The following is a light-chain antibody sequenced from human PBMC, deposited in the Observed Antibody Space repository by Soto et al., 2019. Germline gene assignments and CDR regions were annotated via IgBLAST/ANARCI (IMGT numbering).Light chain of an antibody. V-gene: IGLV2-14*01. J-gene: IGLJ2*01. CDR2: EVS. Sequence: QSALTQPASVSGSPGQSITISCTGTSSDIGGYNYVSWYQQHPGKAPKLMIYEVSNRPSGISNRFSGSKSGNTASLTISGLQAEDEADYYCSSKRGSTVVFGGGTKVTVL. CDR3: SSKRGSTVV. CDR1: SSDIGGYNY.